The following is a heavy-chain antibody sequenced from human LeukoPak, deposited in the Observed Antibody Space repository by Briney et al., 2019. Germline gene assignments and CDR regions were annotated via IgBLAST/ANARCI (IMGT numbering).Heavy chain of an antibody. J-gene: IGHJ1*01. V-gene: IGHV4-59*01. CDR1: GGSISSYY. CDR3: ARGAAREYFQH. D-gene: IGHD6-25*01. Sequence: SETLSLTCTVSGGSISSYYWSWIRQPPGRGLEWIGYIYYSGSTNYNPSLKSRVTISVDTSKNQFSLKLSSVTAADTAVYYCARGAAREYFQHWGQGTLVTVSS. CDR2: IYYSGST.